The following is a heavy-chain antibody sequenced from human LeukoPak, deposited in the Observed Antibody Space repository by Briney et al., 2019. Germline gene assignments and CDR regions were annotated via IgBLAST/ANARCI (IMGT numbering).Heavy chain of an antibody. CDR2: IYHSGST. Sequence: SETLSLTCAVSGYSISSVYYWGWIRQPPGKGLEWIGSIYHSGSTYYNPSLKSRVTIPVDMSKNQFSLKLSSVTAADTAVYYCARRGVMAARLFDYWGQGTLVTVSS. J-gene: IGHJ4*02. V-gene: IGHV4-38-2*01. D-gene: IGHD3-16*01. CDR3: ARRGVMAARLFDY. CDR1: GYSISSVYY.